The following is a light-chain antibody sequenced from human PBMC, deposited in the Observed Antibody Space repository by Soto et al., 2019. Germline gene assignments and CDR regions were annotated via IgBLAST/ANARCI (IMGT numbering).Light chain of an antibody. CDR1: QSISNY. CDR2: PAS. J-gene: IGKJ4*01. Sequence: IVXTQSPATLSLSPGERATLSCRASQSISNYLAWYQQKPGQAPRLLIYPASNRATGIPARFSGSGSGTDFTLTISSLEPEDFAVYYCQQRSNWPPLTLGGGTKVDIK. CDR3: QQRSNWPPLT. V-gene: IGKV3-11*01.